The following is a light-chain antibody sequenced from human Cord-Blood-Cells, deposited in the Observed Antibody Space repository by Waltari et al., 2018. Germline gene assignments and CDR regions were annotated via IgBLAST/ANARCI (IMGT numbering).Light chain of an antibody. CDR1: QSVSSY. CDR2: DAS. Sequence: ELVLTQSPAPLSLSPAERANPSCRASQSVSSYLAWYQQKPGQAPRLLIYDASNRATGIPARFSGSGSGTDFTLTISSLEPEDCAVYYCQQRSNWQITFGQGTRREIK. V-gene: IGKV3-11*01. CDR3: QQRSNWQIT. J-gene: IGKJ5*01.